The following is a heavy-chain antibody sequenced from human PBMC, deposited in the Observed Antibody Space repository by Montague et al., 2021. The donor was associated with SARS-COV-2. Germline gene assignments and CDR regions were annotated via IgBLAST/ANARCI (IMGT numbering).Heavy chain of an antibody. CDR1: GGSISSSSYY. V-gene: IGHV4-39*01. CDR2: IYYSGST. Sequence: SETPSLTCTVSGGSISSSSYYWGWIRQPPGKGLEWIGSIYYSGSTYYNPSLKSRVTISVDTSKNQFSLKLSSVTAADTAVYYCARSPTYYHILTGYFNGPNWFDPWGQGTLVTVSS. CDR3: ARSPTYYHILTGYFNGPNWFDP. D-gene: IGHD3-9*01. J-gene: IGHJ5*02.